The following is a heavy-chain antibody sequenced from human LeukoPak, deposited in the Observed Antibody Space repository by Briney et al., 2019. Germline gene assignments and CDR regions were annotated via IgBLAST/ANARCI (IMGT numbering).Heavy chain of an antibody. V-gene: IGHV4-38-2*02. Sequence: TSETLSLTCAVSGYSISSGYYWGWIRQPPGKGREEIGSIYHSGSTYYNPSLKSRVTISVDTSKNQFSLKLSSVTAADTAVYYCARDSPITMIFSFDYWGQGTLVTVSS. CDR2: IYHSGST. CDR3: ARDSPITMIFSFDY. J-gene: IGHJ4*02. D-gene: IGHD3-22*01. CDR1: GYSISSGYY.